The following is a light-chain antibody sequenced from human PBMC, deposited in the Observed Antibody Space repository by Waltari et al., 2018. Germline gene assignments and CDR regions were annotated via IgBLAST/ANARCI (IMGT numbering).Light chain of an antibody. V-gene: IGLV1-44*01. CDR1: SSNIGSNS. CDR3: ASWDDSLNGFYV. J-gene: IGLJ1*01. CDR2: RNN. Sequence: QSVLTQPPSASGTPGQRVTISCSGSSSNIGSNSVTWYQQLPGTAPKILIYRNNERPSRVSDRFSGSKSGTSASLAISGLQSEDEADYYCASWDDSLNGFYVFGTGTNVAVL.